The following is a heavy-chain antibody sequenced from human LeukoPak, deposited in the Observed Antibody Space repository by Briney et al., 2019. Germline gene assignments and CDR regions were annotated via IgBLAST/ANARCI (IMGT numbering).Heavy chain of an antibody. Sequence: GRSLRLPCAASGFTFDDYAMLWFRHPPGRGLEGVSGISWNSGSIGYAAYVKGRFTISRDNAKNSLYLQMNSLRAEDTALYYCAKDIRGYGYGSWFDPWGQGTLVTVSS. CDR2: ISWNSGSI. CDR1: GFTFDDYA. D-gene: IGHD5-18*01. J-gene: IGHJ5*02. V-gene: IGHV3-9*01. CDR3: AKDIRGYGYGSWFDP.